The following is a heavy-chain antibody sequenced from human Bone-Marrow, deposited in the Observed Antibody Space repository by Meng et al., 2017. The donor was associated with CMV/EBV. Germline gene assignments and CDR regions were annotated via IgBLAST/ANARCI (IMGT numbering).Heavy chain of an antibody. CDR3: ARDTYDFWSLNWFDP. Sequence: GSSSSSSYCWGWIRQPQGKGLEWIGSIYYSGSTYYHPSLKSRVTISVDTSKNQFSLKLSSVTAADTAVYYCARDTYDFWSLNWFDPWGQGTLVTVSS. V-gene: IGHV4-39*07. CDR2: IYYSGST. D-gene: IGHD3-3*01. CDR1: GSSSSSSYC. J-gene: IGHJ5*02.